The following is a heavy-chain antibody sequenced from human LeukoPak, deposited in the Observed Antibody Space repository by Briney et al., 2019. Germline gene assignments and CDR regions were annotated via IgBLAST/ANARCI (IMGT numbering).Heavy chain of an antibody. CDR2: ISSSSSYI. Sequence: GGSLRLSCAASGFTFSSYSMNWVRQAPGKGLEWVSSISSSSSYIYYADSVKGRFTISRDNAKNSLYLQMNSLRAEDTAVYYCARDWRGHYCSGGSCYLYYFDYWGQGTLVTVSS. CDR1: GFTFSSYS. V-gene: IGHV3-21*01. J-gene: IGHJ4*02. CDR3: ARDWRGHYCSGGSCYLYYFDY. D-gene: IGHD2-15*01.